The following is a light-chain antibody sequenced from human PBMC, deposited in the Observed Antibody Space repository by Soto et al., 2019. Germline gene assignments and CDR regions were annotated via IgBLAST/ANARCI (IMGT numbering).Light chain of an antibody. CDR2: AAS. V-gene: IGKV1-39*01. CDR3: QKCYSSPRT. CDR1: QRISTY. J-gene: IGKJ1*01. Sequence: DIQMTQSPSTLSAGVGDRVTITCRASQRISTYLNWYQQKPGKAPTLLIYAASSLQSGVPSGCSGGGSGTDFTLTINTLQPEDFETDVCQKCYSSPRTFGQGTKVEIK.